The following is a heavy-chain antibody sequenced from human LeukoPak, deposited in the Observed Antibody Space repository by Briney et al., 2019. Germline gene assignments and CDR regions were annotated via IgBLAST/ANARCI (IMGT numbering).Heavy chain of an antibody. CDR2: INSSSSYI. D-gene: IGHD6-13*01. CDR3: SRGPQLAQSFTDV. V-gene: IGHV3-21*01. J-gene: IGHJ6*01. Sequence: GWSLRLSCAASGFTFSSYSMNWVRQPPGKGLEWVSSINSSSSYIYYADSVKGRFTISRDNAKNTLYLQMNSLRAQDTGVYYRSRGPQLAQSFTDVWGKGSTVTASA. CDR1: GFTFSSYS.